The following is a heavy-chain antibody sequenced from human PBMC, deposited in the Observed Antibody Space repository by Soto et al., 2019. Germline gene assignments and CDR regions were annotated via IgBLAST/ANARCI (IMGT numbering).Heavy chain of an antibody. CDR1: GGSFSGYY. V-gene: IGHV4-34*01. D-gene: IGHD2-8*02. CDR2: INHSGST. J-gene: IGHJ4*02. CDR3: ARDKITGCFDY. Sequence: SETLSLTCAVYGGSFSGYYWTWIRQPPGTGLEWIGEINHSGSTNYNPSLKSRVTISVDTSKNQFSLKLTSVTAADTAVYYCARDKITGCFDYWGQGTLVTVPS.